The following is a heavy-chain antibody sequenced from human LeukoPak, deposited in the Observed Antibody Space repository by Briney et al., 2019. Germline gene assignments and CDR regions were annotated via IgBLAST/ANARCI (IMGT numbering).Heavy chain of an antibody. V-gene: IGHV3-21*01. CDR3: ARVPSYGDYARGAFDY. CDR2: ISSSSSYI. D-gene: IGHD4-17*01. CDR1: GFTFSSYW. J-gene: IGHJ4*02. Sequence: GGSLRLSCAASGFTFSSYWMNWARQAPGKGLEWVSSISSSSSYIYYADSVKGRFTISRDNAKNSLYLQMNSLRAEDTAVYYCARVPSYGDYARGAFDYWGQGTLVTVSS.